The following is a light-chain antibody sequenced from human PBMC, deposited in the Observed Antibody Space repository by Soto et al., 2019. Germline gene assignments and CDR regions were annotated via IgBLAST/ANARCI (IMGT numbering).Light chain of an antibody. V-gene: IGKV3-20*01. J-gene: IGKJ1*01. CDR2: GAS. CDR1: QSVSSN. CDR3: QQYGSSLTWT. Sequence: EIVMTQSPATLSVSPGERATLSCRASQSVSSNLAWYQQKPGQAPGLLIYGASSRAAGIPDRFSGSGSGTDFTLTISGLEPEDFAVYYCQQYGSSLTWTFGQGTKVDIK.